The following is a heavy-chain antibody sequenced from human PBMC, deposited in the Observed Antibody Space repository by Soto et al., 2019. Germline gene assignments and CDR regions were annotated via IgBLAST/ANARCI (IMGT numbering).Heavy chain of an antibody. J-gene: IGHJ6*02. Sequence: KPGGSLRLSCAASGFTFSSYSMSWVRQAPGKGLEWVSSISSSSSYIYYADSVKGRFTISRDNAKNSLYLQMNSLRAEDTAVYYCARVGYYDFWSGYYGGYYGMDVWGQGTTVTVSS. V-gene: IGHV3-21*01. D-gene: IGHD3-3*01. CDR2: ISSSSSYI. CDR1: GFTFSSYS. CDR3: ARVGYYDFWSGYYGGYYGMDV.